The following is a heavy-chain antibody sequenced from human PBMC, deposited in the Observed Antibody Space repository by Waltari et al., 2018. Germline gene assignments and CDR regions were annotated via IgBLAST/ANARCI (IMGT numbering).Heavy chain of an antibody. D-gene: IGHD3-3*01. J-gene: IGHJ4*02. CDR1: GGSFSGYY. Sequence: QVQLQQWGAGLLKPSETLSLTCAVYGGSFSGYYWSWIRQPPGKGLEWIGEINHSGSTNYNPALKSRVTISVDTSKNQFSLKLSSVTAADTAVYYCARGLRVAGTASFDYWGQGTLVTVSS. CDR3: ARGLRVAGTASFDY. V-gene: IGHV4-34*01. CDR2: INHSGST.